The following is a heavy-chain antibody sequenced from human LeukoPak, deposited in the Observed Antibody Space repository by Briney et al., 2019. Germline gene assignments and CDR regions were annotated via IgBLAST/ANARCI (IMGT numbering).Heavy chain of an antibody. D-gene: IGHD2-21*01. CDR3: AKDGLAYCGGDCHSGYYYYMDV. CDR1: GFTFSSYW. CDR2: INDDGTTT. Sequence: GGSLRLSCAASGFTFSSYWMLWVRQVPGKGLVWVSRINDDGTTTDYADSVRGRFTISRDNSKNTLYLQMNSLRAEDTAVYYCAKDGLAYCGGDCHSGYYYYMDVWGKGTTVTVSS. J-gene: IGHJ6*03. V-gene: IGHV3-74*01.